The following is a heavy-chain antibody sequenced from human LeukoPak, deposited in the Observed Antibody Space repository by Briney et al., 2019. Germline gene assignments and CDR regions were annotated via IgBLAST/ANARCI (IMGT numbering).Heavy chain of an antibody. V-gene: IGHV1-18*04. CDR1: GYTFTGYY. CDR3: ARAKSVGWELLRYYYYGMDV. Sequence: ASVKVSCKASGYTFTGYYMNWVRQAPGQGLEWMGWISAYNGNTNYAQKLQGRVTMTTDTSTSTAYMGLRSLRSDDTAVYYCARAKSVGWELLRYYYYGMDVWGQGTTVTVSS. D-gene: IGHD1-26*01. CDR2: ISAYNGNT. J-gene: IGHJ6*02.